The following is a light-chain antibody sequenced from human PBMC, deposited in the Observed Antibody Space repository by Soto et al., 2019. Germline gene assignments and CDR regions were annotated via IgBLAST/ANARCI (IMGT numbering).Light chain of an antibody. CDR2: GAS. J-gene: IGKJ1*01. CDR1: QSVSSN. CDR3: HQYNNWPPWT. V-gene: IGKV3-15*01. Sequence: IVMTQSPATLSVSPGERATLSCRASQSVSSNLAWYQQKPGQAPRLLIYGASTRATGIPVRFSGSGSGTEFTLPISSLQSEDFAAYYCHQYNNWPPWTFGQGTKVDIK.